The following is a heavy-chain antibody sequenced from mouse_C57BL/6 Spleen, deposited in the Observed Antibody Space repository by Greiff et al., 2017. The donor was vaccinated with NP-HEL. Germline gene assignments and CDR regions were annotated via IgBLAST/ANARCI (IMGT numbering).Heavy chain of an antibody. CDR2: INPDSSTI. J-gene: IGHJ4*01. CDR1: GIDFSRYW. CDR3: TRPGYVYAMDY. V-gene: IGHV4-1*01. Sequence: EVQLMESGGGLVQPGGSLKLSCAASGIDFSRYWMSWVRRAPGQGLEWIGEINPDSSTINYAPSLQDKFTISRDNAKNTQYLQMSKVRSEDTALYYGTRPGYVYAMDYWGQGTLVTVSS. D-gene: IGHD1-2*01.